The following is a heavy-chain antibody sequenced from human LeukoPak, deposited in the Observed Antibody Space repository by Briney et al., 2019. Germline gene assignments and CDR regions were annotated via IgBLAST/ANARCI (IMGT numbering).Heavy chain of an antibody. CDR3: AKGGATVTTWFDY. CDR2: ISWNSGTI. D-gene: IGHD4-17*01. CDR1: GFTFDDNA. J-gene: IGHJ4*02. V-gene: IGHV3-9*03. Sequence: GRSLRLSCAASGFTFDDNAMHWVRQAPGKGLEWVSGISWNSGTIAHADSVKGRFTISRDNAKNSLYLQMNSLRAEDMALYYCAKGGATVTTWFDYWGQGTLVTVSS.